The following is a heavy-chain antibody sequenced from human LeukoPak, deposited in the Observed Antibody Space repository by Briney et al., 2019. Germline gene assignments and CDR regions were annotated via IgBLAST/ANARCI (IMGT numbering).Heavy chain of an antibody. CDR2: IYYSGST. CDR1: GGSISGYY. Sequence: SETLSLTCTVSGGSISGYYRSWIRQPPGKGLEWIGYIYYSGSTNYNPSLKSRVTISVDTSKNQFSLKLSSVTAADTAAYYYARTICRSISCLFDYWGQGTLVTVSS. V-gene: IGHV4-59*01. CDR3: ARTICRSISCLFDY. D-gene: IGHD2-2*01. J-gene: IGHJ4*02.